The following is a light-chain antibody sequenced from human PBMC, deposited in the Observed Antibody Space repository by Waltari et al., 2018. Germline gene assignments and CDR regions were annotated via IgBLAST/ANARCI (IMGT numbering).Light chain of an antibody. CDR1: SGSLSTTSY. J-gene: IGLJ3*02. CDR3: SLYMGSGIWV. Sequence: QTVVTQEPSLSVSPGGTVPLPCTLSSGSLSTTSYATWYQQTPGQAPRTLVYKGNSRSSGVPDRFSGSILGNKAALTITGAQADDECDYYCSLYMGSGIWVFGGGTKLTVL. V-gene: IGLV8-61*01. CDR2: KGN.